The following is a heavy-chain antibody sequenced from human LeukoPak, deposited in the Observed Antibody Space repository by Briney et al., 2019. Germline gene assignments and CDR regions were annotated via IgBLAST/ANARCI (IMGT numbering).Heavy chain of an antibody. Sequence: PSETLSLTCTVSGGSISSSSYYWGWIRQPPGKGLEWIGSIYYSGSTNYNPSLKSRVTISVDTSKNQFSLKLSSVTAADTAVYYCARALRIYYYYGMDVWSQGTTVTVSS. D-gene: IGHD3-16*01. V-gene: IGHV4-39*07. CDR1: GGSISSSSYY. CDR3: ARALRIYYYYGMDV. CDR2: IYYSGST. J-gene: IGHJ6*02.